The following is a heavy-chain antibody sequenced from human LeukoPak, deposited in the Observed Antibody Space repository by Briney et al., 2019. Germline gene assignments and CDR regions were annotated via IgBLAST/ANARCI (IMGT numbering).Heavy chain of an antibody. CDR2: IYASGENT. D-gene: IGHD1-26*01. V-gene: IGHV3-23*01. CDR1: GFTFSSYS. CDR3: VRGLRELPY. Sequence: PGGSLRPSCAASGFTFSSYSMNWVRQAPGKGLEWVSGIYASGENTYYADSVKGRFTISRDSSKNTLYLQMNSLRGEDTAVYYCVRGLRELPYWGQGTLVTVSS. J-gene: IGHJ4*02.